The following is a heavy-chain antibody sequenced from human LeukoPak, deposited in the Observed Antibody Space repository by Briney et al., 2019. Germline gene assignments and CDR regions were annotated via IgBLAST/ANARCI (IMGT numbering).Heavy chain of an antibody. CDR1: GGSISSGGYY. D-gene: IGHD7-27*01. CDR2: IYHSGST. Sequence: SETLSLTCTVSGGSISSGGYYWSWIRQPPGKGLEWIGYIYHSGSTYYNPSLKSRVTISVDRSKNQFSLKLSSVTAADTAVYYCAVRETSGEHFDYWGQGTLVTVSS. J-gene: IGHJ4*02. CDR3: AVRETSGEHFDY. V-gene: IGHV4-30-2*01.